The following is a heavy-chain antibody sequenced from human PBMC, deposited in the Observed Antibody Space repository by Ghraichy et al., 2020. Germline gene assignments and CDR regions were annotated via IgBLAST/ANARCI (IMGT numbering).Heavy chain of an antibody. J-gene: IGHJ4*02. V-gene: IGHV3-7*03. D-gene: IGHD6-13*01. Sequence: AGSLRLSCTASGFSFSTYWMSWVRQVPGKGLEWLANINPDGSGKYSVSSVRGRSTISRDNARNSLYLQMNSLRPEDTAVYYCASESPIGYTNSWKIFDFWGQGALVTVSS. CDR1: GFSFSTYW. CDR2: INPDGSGK. CDR3: ASESPIGYTNSWKIFDF.